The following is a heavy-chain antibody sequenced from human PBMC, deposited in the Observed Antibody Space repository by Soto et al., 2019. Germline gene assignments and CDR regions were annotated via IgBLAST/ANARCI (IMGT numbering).Heavy chain of an antibody. CDR2: INHSGST. J-gene: IGHJ4*02. V-gene: IGHV4-34*01. D-gene: IGHD3-10*01. CDR1: GGSFSGYY. Sequence: QVQLQQWGAGLLKPSETLSLTCAVYGGSFSGYYWSWIRQPPGKGLEWIGEINHSGSTNYNPSLKRRVTISVDTSKNPFSLKLSSVTAADTAVYYCARGYYGSGSEGYWGQGTLVTVSS. CDR3: ARGYYGSGSEGY.